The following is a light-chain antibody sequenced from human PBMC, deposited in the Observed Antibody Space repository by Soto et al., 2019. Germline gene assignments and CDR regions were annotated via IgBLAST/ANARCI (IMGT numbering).Light chain of an antibody. CDR1: QSVGSNY. CDR2: DAS. CDR3: QVYDKSPL. J-gene: IGKJ4*01. V-gene: IGKV3-20*01. Sequence: IVLTQSPDTLSLSPGERATLSCRASQSVGSNYLAWYQQKPGQAPRLLMYDASGRASGIPDRFSGSGSGTDFTLTISRLEPEDFAVYYCQVYDKSPLFGGGTKVEIX.